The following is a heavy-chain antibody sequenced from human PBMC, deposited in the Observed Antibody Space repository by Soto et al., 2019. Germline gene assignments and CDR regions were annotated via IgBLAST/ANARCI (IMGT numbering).Heavy chain of an antibody. V-gene: IGHV3-7*03. Sequence: GGSLRLSCATSGFTFSSYWMSWVRQAPGKGLEWVASIKQDGSEKYYVDSVKGRFTISRDNAKNSLYLQMNSLRAEDTAVYYCARDLITGGFDYWGQGTLVTVSS. D-gene: IGHD1-20*01. CDR2: IKQDGSEK. CDR1: GFTFSSYW. CDR3: ARDLITGGFDY. J-gene: IGHJ4*02.